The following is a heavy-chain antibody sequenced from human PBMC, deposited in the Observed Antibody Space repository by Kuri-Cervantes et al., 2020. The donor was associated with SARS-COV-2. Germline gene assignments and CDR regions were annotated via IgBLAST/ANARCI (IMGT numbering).Heavy chain of an antibody. Sequence: SETLSLTCTVSGGSISSGSYYWTWIRQPAGKGLEWIGRLYTSGSTNYNTSLKSRVTISADTSKNQFSLNLSSVTAADTAVYYCARGIAVAGAKYFDYWGQGTLVTVS. V-gene: IGHV4-61*02. CDR1: GGSISSGSYY. CDR2: LYTSGST. CDR3: ARGIAVAGAKYFDY. J-gene: IGHJ4*02. D-gene: IGHD6-19*01.